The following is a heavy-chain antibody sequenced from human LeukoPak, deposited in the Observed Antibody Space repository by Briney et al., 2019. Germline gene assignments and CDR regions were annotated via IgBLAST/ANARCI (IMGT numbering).Heavy chain of an antibody. J-gene: IGHJ6*03. V-gene: IGHV3-48*01. CDR3: ARDPSSWYYYYMDV. D-gene: IGHD6-13*01. CDR1: GFTFSSYG. Sequence: PGGSLRLSCAGSGFTFSSYGMHWVRQAPGKGLEWVSYISSSSSTIYYADSVKGRFTISRDNAKNSLYLQMNSLRAEDTAVYYCARDPSSWYYYYMDVWGKGTTVTVSS. CDR2: ISSSSSTI.